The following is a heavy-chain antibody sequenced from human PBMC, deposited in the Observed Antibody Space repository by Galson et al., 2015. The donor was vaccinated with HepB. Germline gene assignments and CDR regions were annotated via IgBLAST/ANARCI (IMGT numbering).Heavy chain of an antibody. V-gene: IGHV4-59*12. D-gene: IGHD3/OR15-3a*01. CDR2: VHHSGAA. Sequence: ETLSLTCSVSGASMNTDYWTWIRQSPGQRLEWVGYVHHSGAANYNPSLNSRVTMSIDTSKNHFSLNSRSVTAADTAMYFCTRVFGQKCGGTTCFLGAFDIWGPGTRVIVSS. J-gene: IGHJ3*02. CDR1: GASMNTDY. CDR3: TRVFGQKCGGTTCFLGAFDI.